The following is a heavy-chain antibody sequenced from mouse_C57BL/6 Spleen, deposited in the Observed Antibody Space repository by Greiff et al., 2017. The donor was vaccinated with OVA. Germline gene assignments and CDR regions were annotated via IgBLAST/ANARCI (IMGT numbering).Heavy chain of an antibody. CDR3: ARSPDGYPYWYFDV. CDR1: GYTFTSYW. CDR2: IYPSDSET. V-gene: IGHV1-61*01. D-gene: IGHD2-3*01. Sequence: QVQLKQPGAELVRPGSSVKLSCKASGYTFTSYWMDWVKQRPGQGLELIGNIYPSDSETHYNQKFKNKATLTVAKSSSTAYMQLTSLTSEDSAVYYCARSPDGYPYWYFDVWGTGTTVTVSS. J-gene: IGHJ1*03.